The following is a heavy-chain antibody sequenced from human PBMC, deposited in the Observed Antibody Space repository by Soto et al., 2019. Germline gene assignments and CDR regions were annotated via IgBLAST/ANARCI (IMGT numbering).Heavy chain of an antibody. V-gene: IGHV3-7*01. Sequence: PGGSLRLSCAASGFTFSSYWMSWVRQAPGKGLEWVANIKQDGSEKYYVDSVKGRFTISRDNAKNSLYLQMNSLRAEDTAVYYCARESDMVRFLEWLSDYYYYYYMDVWGKGTTVTVSS. CDR2: IKQDGSEK. CDR1: GFTFSSYW. D-gene: IGHD3-3*01. CDR3: ARESDMVRFLEWLSDYYYYYYMDV. J-gene: IGHJ6*03.